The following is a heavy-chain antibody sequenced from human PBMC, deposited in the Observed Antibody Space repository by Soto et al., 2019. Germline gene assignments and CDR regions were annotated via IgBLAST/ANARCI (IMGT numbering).Heavy chain of an antibody. V-gene: IGHV3-23*01. Sequence: GGSLRLSCAASGFTFSSYAMSWVRQAPGKGLEWVSAISGSGGSTYYADSVKGRFTISRDNSKNTLYLQMNSLRAEDTAVYYCSKGALQGVTIFQVVIIGGMDVWGQGTTVTVSS. CDR2: ISGSGGST. J-gene: IGHJ6*02. D-gene: IGHD3-3*01. CDR3: SKGALQGVTIFQVVIIGGMDV. CDR1: GFTFSSYA.